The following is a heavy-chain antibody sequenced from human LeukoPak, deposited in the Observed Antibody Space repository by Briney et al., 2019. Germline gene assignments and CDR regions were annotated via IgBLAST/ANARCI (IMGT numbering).Heavy chain of an antibody. V-gene: IGHV1-2*02. D-gene: IGHD4-23*01. CDR3: ARDTTVVLYYFDY. J-gene: IGHJ4*02. CDR2: INPNSGGT. Sequence: ASVKVSCKASGYTFTGYYVHWVRQAPGQGLEWMGWINPNSGGTNYAQKFQGRVTMTRDTSISTAYMELSRLRSDDTAVYYCARDTTVVLYYFDYWGQGTLVTVSS. CDR1: GYTFTGYY.